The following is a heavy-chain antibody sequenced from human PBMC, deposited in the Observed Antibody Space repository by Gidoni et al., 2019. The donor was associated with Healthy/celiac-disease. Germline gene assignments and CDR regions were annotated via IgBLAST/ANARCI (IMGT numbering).Heavy chain of an antibody. CDR1: GYTFTSYY. Sequence: QVQLVQSGAEVKKPGASVKVSCKASGYTFTSYYMHWVRQAPGQGLELMGIINPSGGSTSYAQKFQGRVTMTRDTSTSTVYMELSSLRSEDTAVYYCARDKFSGLEWGYFDYWGQGTLVTVSS. J-gene: IGHJ4*02. CDR3: ARDKFSGLEWGYFDY. CDR2: INPSGGST. D-gene: IGHD1-26*01. V-gene: IGHV1-46*03.